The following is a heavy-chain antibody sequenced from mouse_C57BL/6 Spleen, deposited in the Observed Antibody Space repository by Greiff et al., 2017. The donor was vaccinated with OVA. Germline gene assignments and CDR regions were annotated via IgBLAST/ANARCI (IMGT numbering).Heavy chain of an antibody. Sequence: VQLKESGPELVKPGASVKISCKASGYSFTDYNMNWVKQSNGKSLEWIGVINPNYGTTSYNQKFKGKATLTVDQSSSTAYMQLNSLTSEDSAVYYCATTTVAVATEGAMDYWGQGTSVTVSS. V-gene: IGHV1-39*01. CDR1: GYSFTDYN. CDR2: INPNYGTT. J-gene: IGHJ4*01. D-gene: IGHD1-1*01. CDR3: ATTTVAVATEGAMDY.